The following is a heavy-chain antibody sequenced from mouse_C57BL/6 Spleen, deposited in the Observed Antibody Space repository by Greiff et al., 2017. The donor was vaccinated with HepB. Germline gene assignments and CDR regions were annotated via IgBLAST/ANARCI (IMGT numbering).Heavy chain of an antibody. CDR2: IYPGDGDT. CDR1: GYAFSSYW. Sequence: VQLQQSGAELVKPGASVKISCKASGYAFSSYWMNWVKQRPGKGLEWIGQIYPGDGDTNYNGKFKGKATLTADKSSSTAYMQLSSLTSEDSAVYFCARSYYDYGEGYAMDYWGQGTSVTVSS. V-gene: IGHV1-80*01. D-gene: IGHD2-4*01. CDR3: ARSYYDYGEGYAMDY. J-gene: IGHJ4*01.